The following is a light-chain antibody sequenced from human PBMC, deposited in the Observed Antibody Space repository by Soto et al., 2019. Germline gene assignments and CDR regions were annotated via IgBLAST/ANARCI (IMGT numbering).Light chain of an antibody. CDR3: HQYAASPLT. CDR1: QSVGRNF. V-gene: IGKV3-20*01. Sequence: EIVLTQSPGTLSLSPGESTTLSCRASQSVGRNFLAWYQQKPGRAPRLLIHGASYRATGVPDRFSGGGSETDFTLTISRLEPEDFAVYYCHQYAASPLTFGGGTKVEIK. CDR2: GAS. J-gene: IGKJ4*01.